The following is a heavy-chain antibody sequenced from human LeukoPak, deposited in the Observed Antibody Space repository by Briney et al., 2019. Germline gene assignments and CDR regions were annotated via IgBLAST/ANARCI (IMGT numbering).Heavy chain of an antibody. CDR3: AKLDVGGIAAFDY. D-gene: IGHD4-23*01. V-gene: IGHV3-23*01. Sequence: GGSLRLSCAASGFTFSGSTMSWVRQAPGKGLEWLSAISSSGGSTYYADSVKGRFTISRDNSKNTLYLQMNSLRAEDTAVYYCAKLDVGGIAAFDYWGQGTLVTVSS. J-gene: IGHJ4*01. CDR1: GFTFSGST. CDR2: ISSSGGST.